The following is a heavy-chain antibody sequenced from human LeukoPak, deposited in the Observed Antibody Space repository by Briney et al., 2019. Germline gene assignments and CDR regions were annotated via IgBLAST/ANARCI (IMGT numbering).Heavy chain of an antibody. V-gene: IGHV4-30-2*01. CDR2: IYHSGST. CDR1: GGSISSGGYS. J-gene: IGHJ3*02. CDR3: ARDYGIAAAGTARAFDI. D-gene: IGHD6-13*01. Sequence: SQTLSLTCAVSGGSISSGGYSWSWIRQPPGKGLEWIGYIYHSGSTYYNPSLKSRVTISVDRSKNQFSLKLSSVTAADTAVYYCARDYGIAAAGTARAFDIWGQGTMVTVSS.